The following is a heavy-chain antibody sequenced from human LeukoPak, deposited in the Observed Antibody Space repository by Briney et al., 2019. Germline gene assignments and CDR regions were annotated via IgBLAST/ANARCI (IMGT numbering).Heavy chain of an antibody. V-gene: IGHV1-2*02. CDR3: ARDALRDCSSTSCYTYFYIDV. CDR2: ISPNNGGT. D-gene: IGHD2-2*01. J-gene: IGHJ6*03. CDR1: GGTFSSYA. Sequence: GASVKVSCKASGGTFSSYAISWVRQAPGQGLEWMGWISPNNGGTNYAQKFQGRVTMTRDTSISTAYMELSRLRSDDTAVYYCARDALRDCSSTSCYTYFYIDVWGKGTTVPVSS.